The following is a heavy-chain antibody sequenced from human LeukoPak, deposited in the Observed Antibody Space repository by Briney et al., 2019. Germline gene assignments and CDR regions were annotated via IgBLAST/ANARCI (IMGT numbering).Heavy chain of an antibody. V-gene: IGHV3-48*01. J-gene: IGHJ4*02. CDR3: ARDSSTYAGPPDY. Sequence: GSLRLSCAASGFTFISYSMNWVRQAPGKGLEWVSYIGAAGSTIYYADSVKGRFTISRDNAKNSLFLQMNSLRAEDTAVYYCARDSSTYAGPPDYWGQGTLVTVSS. CDR2: IGAAGSTI. CDR1: GFTFISYS. D-gene: IGHD2-2*01.